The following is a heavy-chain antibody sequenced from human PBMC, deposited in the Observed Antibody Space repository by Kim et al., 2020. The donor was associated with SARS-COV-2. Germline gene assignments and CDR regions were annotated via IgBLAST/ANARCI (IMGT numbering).Heavy chain of an antibody. Sequence: GGSLRLSCAASGFTFSSYWMHWVRQAPGKGLVWVSRINSDGSSTSYADSVKGRFTISRDNAKNTLYPQMNSLRAEDTAVYYCARDSSSSWYESGGGDNWFDPWGQGTLVTVSS. CDR2: INSDGSST. J-gene: IGHJ5*02. CDR3: ARDSSSSWYESGGGDNWFDP. D-gene: IGHD6-13*01. CDR1: GFTFSSYW. V-gene: IGHV3-74*01.